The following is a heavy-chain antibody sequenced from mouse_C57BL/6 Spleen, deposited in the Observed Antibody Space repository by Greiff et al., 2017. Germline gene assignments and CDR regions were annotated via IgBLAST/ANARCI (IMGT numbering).Heavy chain of an antibody. CDR1: GYTFTDYN. J-gene: IGHJ2*01. CDR3: ARVGLLLRSYFDY. CDR2: INPNNGGT. V-gene: IGHV1-18*01. D-gene: IGHD1-1*01. Sequence: EVKLQESGPELVKPGASVKIPCKASGYTFTDYNMDWVKQSHGKSLEWIGDINPNNGGTIYNQKFKGKATLTVDKSSSTAYMELRSLTSEDTAVYYCARVGLLLRSYFDYWGQGTTLTVSS.